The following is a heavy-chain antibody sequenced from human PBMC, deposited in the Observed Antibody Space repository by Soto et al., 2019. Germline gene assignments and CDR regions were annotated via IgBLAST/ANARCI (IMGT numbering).Heavy chain of an antibody. CDR3: ARVGSPGYCSGGYCPPPDY. D-gene: IGHD2-15*01. CDR2: ISSSSTYT. Sequence: EVQLVESGGGLVKPGGSLRLSCAASGFTFSTSTMNWVRQAPGQGLEWVSSISSSSTYTYYAASVKGRFTISRDNAKNSLDLQMNSPRAEDTAVYYCARVGSPGYCSGGYCPPPDYWGQGTLVTVSS. J-gene: IGHJ4*02. CDR1: GFTFSTST. V-gene: IGHV3-21*02.